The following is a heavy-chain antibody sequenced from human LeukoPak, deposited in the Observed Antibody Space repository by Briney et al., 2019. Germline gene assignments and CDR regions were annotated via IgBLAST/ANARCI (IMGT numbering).Heavy chain of an antibody. D-gene: IGHD3-9*01. CDR1: GYTFTSYG. V-gene: IGHV1-18*01. Sequence: ASVKVSCKASGYTFTSYGISWVRQAPGQGLEWMGWISAYNGNTNYAQKLQGRVTMTTDTSTSTAYMELRSLRSDDTAVYYCARDLTVANFYYYGMDVWGQGTTVTVSS. J-gene: IGHJ6*02. CDR2: ISAYNGNT. CDR3: ARDLTVANFYYYGMDV.